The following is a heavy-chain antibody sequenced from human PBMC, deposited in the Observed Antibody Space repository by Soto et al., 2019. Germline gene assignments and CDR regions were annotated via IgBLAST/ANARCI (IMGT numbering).Heavy chain of an antibody. D-gene: IGHD6-6*01. J-gene: IGHJ6*02. CDR3: AKDNSSSSYYYYGMDV. Sequence: GGSLRFSCAASGFTFDDYAMHWVRQAPGKGLEWVSGISWNSGSIGYADSVKGRFTISRDNAKNSLYLQMNSLRAEDTALYYCAKDNSSSSYYYYGMDVWGQGTTVTV. CDR1: GFTFDDYA. CDR2: ISWNSGSI. V-gene: IGHV3-9*01.